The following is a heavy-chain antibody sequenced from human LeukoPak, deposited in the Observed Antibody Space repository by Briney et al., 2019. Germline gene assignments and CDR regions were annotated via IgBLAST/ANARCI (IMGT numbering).Heavy chain of an antibody. J-gene: IGHJ3*02. CDR1: GGTFSSYA. V-gene: IGHV1-69*04. CDR2: IIPILGIA. Sequence: SVKVSCKASGGTFSSYAISWVRQAPGQGLEWMGRIIPILGIANYAQKFQGRVTITADKSTSTAYMELSSLRSEDTAVYYCARGSDVVVVITDNDAFGIWGQGTMVTVSS. CDR3: ARGSDVVVVITDNDAFGI. D-gene: IGHD3-22*01.